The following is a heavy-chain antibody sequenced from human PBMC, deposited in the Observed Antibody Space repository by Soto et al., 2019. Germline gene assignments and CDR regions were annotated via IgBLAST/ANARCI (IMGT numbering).Heavy chain of an antibody. CDR1: GYTFTSYD. CDR3: ARVEIGRDGDYHNWFDP. Sequence: QVQLVQSGAEVKKPGASVKVSCKASGYTFTSYDINWVRQATGLGLEWIVWMNPNSGNTGYAQKFQGRVTMTRNTSVRTAYMGLSSLISEDTAVYYCARVEIGRDGDYHNWFDPWGQGTLVTVCS. V-gene: IGHV1-8*01. D-gene: IGHD4-17*01. J-gene: IGHJ5*02. CDR2: MNPNSGNT.